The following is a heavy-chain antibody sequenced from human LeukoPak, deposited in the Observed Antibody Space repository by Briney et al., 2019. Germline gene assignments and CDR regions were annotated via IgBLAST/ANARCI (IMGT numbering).Heavy chain of an antibody. CDR2: IYYSGST. CDR1: GGSISSSSYY. Sequence: SETLSLTCTVSGGSISSSSYYWGWIRQPPGKGLEWIGSIYYSGSTYYNPSLKSRVTISVDTSKNQFSLKLSSVTAADTAVYYCAREIKDIVVMVKYNWFDPWGQGTLVTVSS. CDR3: AREIKDIVVMVKYNWFDP. D-gene: IGHD2-15*01. J-gene: IGHJ5*02. V-gene: IGHV4-39*07.